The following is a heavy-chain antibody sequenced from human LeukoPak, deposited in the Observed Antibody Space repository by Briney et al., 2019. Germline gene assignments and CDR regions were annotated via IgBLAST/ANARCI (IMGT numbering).Heavy chain of an antibody. J-gene: IGHJ4*02. D-gene: IGHD6-19*01. Sequence: PGGSLRLSCAASGFTFSSYSMNWVRQAPGKGLEWVSYISSSSSTIYYADSVKGRFTISRDNSKNTLYLQMNSLRAEDTAVYYCARSIKELNSSGWDIWGQGTLVTVSS. CDR3: ARSIKELNSSGWDI. CDR1: GFTFSSYS. V-gene: IGHV3-48*01. CDR2: ISSSSSTI.